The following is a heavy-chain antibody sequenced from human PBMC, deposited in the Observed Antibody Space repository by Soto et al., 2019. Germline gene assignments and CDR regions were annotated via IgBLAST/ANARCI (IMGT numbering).Heavy chain of an antibody. CDR3: AKDIGYGYYYYYGMDV. Sequence: GSLRLSCAASGFTFDDYTMHWVRQAPGKGLEWVSLISWDGGSTYYADSVKGRFTISRDNSKNSLYLQMNSLRTEDTALYYCAKDIGYGYYYYYGMDVWGQGTTVTVSS. CDR1: GFTFDDYT. J-gene: IGHJ6*02. D-gene: IGHD5-18*01. V-gene: IGHV3-43*01. CDR2: ISWDGGST.